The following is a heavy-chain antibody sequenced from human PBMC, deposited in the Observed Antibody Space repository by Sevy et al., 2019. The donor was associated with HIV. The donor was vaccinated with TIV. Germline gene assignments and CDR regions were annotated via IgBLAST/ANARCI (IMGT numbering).Heavy chain of an antibody. CDR2: ISYDGGNI. CDR3: ARSPSDYGDYAVGY. CDR1: GFAFSNYYA. D-gene: IGHD4-17*01. J-gene: IGHJ4*02. V-gene: IGHV3-30-3*01. Sequence: GGSLRLSCAASGFAFSNYYAMHWVRQAPGKGLEWVAVISYDGGNIYYSDSVKGRFTISRDNSKNTLSLQMKSLRTEDTAVYYCARSPSDYGDYAVGYWGQGTLVTVSS.